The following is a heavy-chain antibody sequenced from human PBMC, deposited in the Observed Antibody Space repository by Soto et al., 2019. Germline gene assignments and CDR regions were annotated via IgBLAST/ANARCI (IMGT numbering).Heavy chain of an antibody. CDR1: GGSISSYY. CDR3: ARGRYYYDSSGYYPPRYDY. Sequence: ETLSLTCTVSGGSISSYYWSWIRQPPGKGLEWIGYIYYSGSTNYNPSLKSRVTISVDTSKNQFSLKLSSVTAADTAVYYCARGRYYYDSSGYYPPRYDYWGQGTLVTVPS. D-gene: IGHD3-22*01. J-gene: IGHJ4*02. V-gene: IGHV4-59*01. CDR2: IYYSGST.